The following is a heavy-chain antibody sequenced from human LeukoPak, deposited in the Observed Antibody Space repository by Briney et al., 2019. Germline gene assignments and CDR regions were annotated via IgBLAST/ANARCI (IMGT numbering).Heavy chain of an antibody. CDR3: ARDRYYYGSGSYRLFDY. J-gene: IGHJ4*02. CDR2: INHSGST. CDR1: GGSFSGYY. V-gene: IGHV4-34*01. D-gene: IGHD3-10*01. Sequence: PSETLSLTCAVYGGSFSGYYWSWIRQPPGKGLEWIGEINHSGSTNYNPSLKSRVTMSVDTSKNQFSLKLSSVTAADTAVYYCARDRYYYGSGSYRLFDYWGQGTLVTVSS.